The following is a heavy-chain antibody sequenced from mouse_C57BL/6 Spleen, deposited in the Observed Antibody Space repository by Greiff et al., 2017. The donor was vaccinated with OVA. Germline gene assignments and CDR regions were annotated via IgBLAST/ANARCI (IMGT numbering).Heavy chain of an antibody. D-gene: IGHD2-2*01. V-gene: IGHV5-12*01. CDR1: GFTFSDYY. CDR2: ISNGGGST. CDR3: ARPGYSYYAMDY. Sequence: EVMLVESGGGLVQPGGSLKLSCAASGFTFSDYYMYWVRQTPEKRLEWVAYISNGGGSTYYPDTVKGRFTISRDNAKNTLYLQMSRLKSEDTAMYYCARPGYSYYAMDYWGQGTSVTVSS. J-gene: IGHJ4*01.